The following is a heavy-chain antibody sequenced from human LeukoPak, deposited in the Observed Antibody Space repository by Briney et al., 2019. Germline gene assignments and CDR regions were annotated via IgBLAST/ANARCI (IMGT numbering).Heavy chain of an antibody. J-gene: IGHJ5*02. CDR2: IYYSGST. CDR3: ARQFTAGRNWFDP. Sequence: SETLSLTCTVSGGSISSYYWSWLRQPPGKGLEWIGYIYYSGSTNYNPSLKSRVTISVDTSKNQFSLKLSSVTAADTAVYYCARQFTAGRNWFDPWGQGTLVTVSS. D-gene: IGHD6-13*01. CDR1: GGSISSYY. V-gene: IGHV4-59*08.